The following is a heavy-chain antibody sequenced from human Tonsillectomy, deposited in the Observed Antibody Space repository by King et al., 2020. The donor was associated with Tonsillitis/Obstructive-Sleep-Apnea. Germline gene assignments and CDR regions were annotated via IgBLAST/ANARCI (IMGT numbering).Heavy chain of an antibody. CDR3: ARDPQEGVLGYCSSTSCYG. Sequence: VQLVESGGGLVKPGGSLRLSCAASGFTFSSYSMNWVRQAPGKGLEWVSSISSSSSYIYYADSVKGRFTISRDNAKNSLYLQMNSLRAEDTAVYYCARDPQEGVLGYCSSTSCYGWGQGTLVTVSS. D-gene: IGHD2-2*01. CDR1: GFTFSSYS. J-gene: IGHJ4*02. CDR2: ISSSSSYI. V-gene: IGHV3-21*01.